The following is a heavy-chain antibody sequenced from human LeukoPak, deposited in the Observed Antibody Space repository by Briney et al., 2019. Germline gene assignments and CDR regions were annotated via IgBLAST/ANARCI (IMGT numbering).Heavy chain of an antibody. V-gene: IGHV4-34*01. CDR2: INHSGST. J-gene: IGHJ4*02. CDR3: ARGQGRGR. Sequence: SETLSLTCAVYGGSFSGYYWSWIRQPPGKGLEWIGEINHSGSTNYNPSLKSRVTISVDTSKNQFSLKLSSVTAADTAVYYCARGQGRGRWGQGTLVTVSS. CDR1: GGSFSGYY.